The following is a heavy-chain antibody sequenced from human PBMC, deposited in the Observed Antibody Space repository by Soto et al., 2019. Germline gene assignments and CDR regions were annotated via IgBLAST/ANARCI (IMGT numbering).Heavy chain of an antibody. J-gene: IGHJ6*02. Sequence: SGPTPMYPAQPLALTCTFCGFSLRYSGVGVGWIRQPPGKALEWLALIYWDDDKRYSPSLKSRLTITKDTSKNQVVLTMTNMDPVDTATYYCAHGGYCHPNCYCYGMDVWGQGTTVTVSS. CDR1: GFSLRYSGVG. V-gene: IGHV2-5*02. CDR2: IYWDDDK. D-gene: IGHD3-10*01. CDR3: AHGGYCHPNCYCYGMDV.